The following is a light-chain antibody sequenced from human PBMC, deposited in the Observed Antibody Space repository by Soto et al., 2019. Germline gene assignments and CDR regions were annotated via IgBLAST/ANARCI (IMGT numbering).Light chain of an antibody. J-gene: IGKJ5*01. CDR3: QQYNNWPPIS. Sequence: IVVPRCRGTLSGSPGEGDTLSGRASQSVSIKLAWYQQKPGQAPRLLSYDTSTRATGIPARFSGSGSGTEFTLTISSLQSEDFAVYYCQQYNNWPPISFGQGTRLELK. CDR1: QSVSIK. CDR2: DTS. V-gene: IGKV3-15*01.